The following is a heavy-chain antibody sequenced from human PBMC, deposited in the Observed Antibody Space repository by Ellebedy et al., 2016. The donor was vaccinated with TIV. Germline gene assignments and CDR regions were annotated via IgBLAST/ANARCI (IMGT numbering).Heavy chain of an antibody. Sequence: PGGSLRLSCAASGFTLSSYDMHWVRQVTGKGLEWVSAIGTAGDTYYPGSVKGRFTISRENATNSLYLQMNSLRAEDMAVYYCGRARYSNTPFDYWGQGTLVTVSS. CDR3: GRARYSNTPFDY. J-gene: IGHJ4*02. D-gene: IGHD6-13*01. CDR1: GFTLSSYD. CDR2: IGTAGDT. V-gene: IGHV3-13*01.